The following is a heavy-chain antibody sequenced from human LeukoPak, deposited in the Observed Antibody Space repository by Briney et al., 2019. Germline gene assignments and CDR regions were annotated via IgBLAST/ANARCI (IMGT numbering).Heavy chain of an antibody. V-gene: IGHV1-2*06. D-gene: IGHD6-13*01. Sequence: ASVKVSCKASGYTFTGYYMHWVRQAPGQGLEWMGRINPNSGGTNYAQKFQRRVTMTRDTSISTAYMQLSRLRSDDTAVYYCARSLRVYNWFDPWGQGTLVTVSS. CDR2: INPNSGGT. CDR3: ARSLRVYNWFDP. CDR1: GYTFTGYY. J-gene: IGHJ5*02.